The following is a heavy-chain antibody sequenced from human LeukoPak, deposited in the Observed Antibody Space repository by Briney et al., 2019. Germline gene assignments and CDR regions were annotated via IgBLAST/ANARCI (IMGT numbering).Heavy chain of an antibody. J-gene: IGHJ6*02. V-gene: IGHV3-11*01. CDR2: ISSSGSTI. CDR3: ARAPRITIFGVVIIDGMDV. Sequence: GGSLRLSCAASGFTFSDYYMSWIRQAPGKGLEWVSYISSSGSTIYYADSVKGRFTISRDNAKNSLYLQMNSLRAEDTAVYYCARAPRITIFGVVIIDGMDVWAKGPRSPSP. D-gene: IGHD3-3*01. CDR1: GFTFSDYY.